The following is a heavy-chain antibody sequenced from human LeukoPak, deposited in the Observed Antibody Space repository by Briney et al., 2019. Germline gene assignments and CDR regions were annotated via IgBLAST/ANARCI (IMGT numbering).Heavy chain of an antibody. CDR3: ARLSVYSGFVDI. J-gene: IGHJ3*02. CDR2: IYYSGST. Sequence: PSETLSLTCTVSGGSISSYYWSWIRQPPGKGLEWIGYIYYSGSTNYNPPLKSRVTISVDTSKNQFSLKLSSVTAADTAVYYCARLSVYSGFVDIWGQGTMVTVSS. V-gene: IGHV4-59*01. CDR1: GGSISSYY. D-gene: IGHD5-12*01.